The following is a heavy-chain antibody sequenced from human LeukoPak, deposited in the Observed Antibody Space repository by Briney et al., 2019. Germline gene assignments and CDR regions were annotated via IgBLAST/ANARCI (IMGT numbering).Heavy chain of an antibody. J-gene: IGHJ4*02. CDR3: ASGPKSSFDY. CDR2: IYTSGST. CDR1: GGSISSGSYY. V-gene: IGHV4-61*02. Sequence: SETLSLTCTVSGGSISSGSYYWSWIRQPAGKGLEWIGRIYTSGSTNYNPSLKSRVTISVDTSKNQFSLKLSSVTAADTAVYYCASGPKSSFDYWGQGTLVTVSS.